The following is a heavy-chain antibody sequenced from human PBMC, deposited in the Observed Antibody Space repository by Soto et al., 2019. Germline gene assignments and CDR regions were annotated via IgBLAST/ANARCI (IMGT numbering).Heavy chain of an antibody. CDR3: VRDGSKTLRDWFDP. Sequence: QVQLQESGPGVVKPSETLSLSCSVSGGSISKFYWSWIRKTAGKGLEWMGRVYATGTTDYNPSLRRRVTMSVDISKKTFSLRLTSVTAAATGVYYCVRDGSKTLRDWFDPWGQGKLVTVSS. J-gene: IGHJ5*02. CDR1: GGSISKFY. CDR2: VYATGTT. V-gene: IGHV4-4*07.